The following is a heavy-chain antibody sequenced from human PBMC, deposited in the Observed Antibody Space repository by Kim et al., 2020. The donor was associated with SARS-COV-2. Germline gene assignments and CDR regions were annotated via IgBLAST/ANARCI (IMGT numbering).Heavy chain of an antibody. D-gene: IGHD6-19*01. CDR1: GGSISSSRYY. J-gene: IGHJ4*01. CDR3: ARDNSGWYLSARPFDY. CDR2: IYYSGST. V-gene: IGHV4-39*07. Sequence: SETLSLTCIVSGGSISSSRYYWGWIRQPPGKGLEWIGSIYYSGSTYYNPSLKSRVAISVDTSKNQFSLKLSSVTAADTAVYYCARDNSGWYLSARPFDY.